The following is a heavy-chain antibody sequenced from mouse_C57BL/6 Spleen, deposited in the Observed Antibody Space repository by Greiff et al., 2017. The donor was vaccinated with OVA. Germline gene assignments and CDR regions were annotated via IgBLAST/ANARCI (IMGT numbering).Heavy chain of an antibody. CDR1: GFTFSDYG. J-gene: IGHJ2*01. Sequence: EVMLVESGGGLVKPGGSLKLSCAASGFTFSDYGMHWVRQAPEKGLEWVAYISSGSSTIYYADTVKGRFTISRDNAKNTLFLQMTRLRSEDTAMYYCARSSHYGSRYYFDYWGQGTTLTVSS. D-gene: IGHD1-1*01. CDR3: ARSSHYGSRYYFDY. CDR2: ISSGSSTI. V-gene: IGHV5-17*01.